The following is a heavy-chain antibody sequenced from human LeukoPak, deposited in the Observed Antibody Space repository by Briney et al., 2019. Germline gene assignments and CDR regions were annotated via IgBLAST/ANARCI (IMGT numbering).Heavy chain of an antibody. Sequence: ASVKVSCKASGGTFSSYAISWVRQAPGQGLEWMGGIIPIFGTANYAQKLQGRVTITADESTSTAYMELSSLRSEDTAVYYCARDRVVAAGEYYYYYGMDVWGQGTTVTVSS. CDR3: ARDRVVAAGEYYYYYGMDV. D-gene: IGHD6-13*01. V-gene: IGHV1-69*13. J-gene: IGHJ6*02. CDR1: GGTFSSYA. CDR2: IIPIFGTA.